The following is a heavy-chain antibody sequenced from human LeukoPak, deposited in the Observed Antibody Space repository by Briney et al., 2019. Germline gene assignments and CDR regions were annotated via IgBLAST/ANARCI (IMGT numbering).Heavy chain of an antibody. CDR1: GGSFSGYS. V-gene: IGHV4-34*01. J-gene: IGHJ5*02. Sequence: SETLSLTCAVYGGSFSGYSWNWIRQPPGKGLEWIGEINHGGSTNYIPSLKSRVTISLDTSKNQFSLKLSSVTAADTAVYYCARGKQTVEMRRFDPWGQGTLVTVSS. CDR2: INHGGST. CDR3: ARGKQTVEMRRFDP. D-gene: IGHD5-24*01.